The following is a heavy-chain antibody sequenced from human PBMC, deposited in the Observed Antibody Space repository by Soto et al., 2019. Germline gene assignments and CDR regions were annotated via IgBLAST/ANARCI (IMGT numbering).Heavy chain of an antibody. CDR1: GGSLGSSSYY. D-gene: IGHD6-13*01. CDR3: ASIAAPGTTHFDF. V-gene: IGHV4-39*01. Sequence: SETLSLTCTVSGGSLGSSSYYWGWIRQSPGKGLEWIGNIYYSGNTFYNPSLKSRVTISVDTSKNQFYLHLSSVTAADTAIFYCASIAAPGTTHFDFWGQGTLVTVSS. J-gene: IGHJ4*02. CDR2: IYYSGNT.